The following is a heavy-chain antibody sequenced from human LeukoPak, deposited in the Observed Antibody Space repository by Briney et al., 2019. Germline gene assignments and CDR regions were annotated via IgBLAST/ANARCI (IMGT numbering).Heavy chain of an antibody. V-gene: IGHV3-48*04. CDR1: GFTFSDNG. CDR3: ARGPNWNYFDY. D-gene: IGHD1-20*01. Sequence: HPGGSLRLSCAASGFTFSDNGMNWVRQAPEKGLEWISYIGSSGNTIFYADSVRGRLTISRDNAKNSLYLQMNSLSAEDTAVYYCARGPNWNYFDYWGQGTLVTVSS. CDR2: IGSSGNTI. J-gene: IGHJ4*02.